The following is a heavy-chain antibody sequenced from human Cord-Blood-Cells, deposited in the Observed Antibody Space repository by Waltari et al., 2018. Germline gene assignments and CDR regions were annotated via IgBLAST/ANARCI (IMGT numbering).Heavy chain of an antibody. CDR3: ASQKYSSSWNDAFDI. V-gene: IGHV4-4*02. J-gene: IGHJ3*02. D-gene: IGHD6-6*01. CDR1: GGSISSSNW. Sequence: VQLQESGPGLVKPSGTLSLTCAVSGGSISSSNWWSWVRQPPGKGLEWIGEIYHSGSTNYNPSLKSRVTISVDKSKNPFSLKLSSVTAADTAVYYCASQKYSSSWNDAFDIWGQGTMVTVSS. CDR2: IYHSGST.